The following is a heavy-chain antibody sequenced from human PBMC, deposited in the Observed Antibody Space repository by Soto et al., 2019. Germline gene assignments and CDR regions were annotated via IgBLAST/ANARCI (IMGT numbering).Heavy chain of an antibody. J-gene: IGHJ6*02. V-gene: IGHV3-74*01. CDR2: INSDGSST. Sequence: EVQLVESGGGLVQPGWSLRLSCAASGFTFSSYWMHWVRQAPGKGLVWVSRINSDGSSTSYADSVKGRFTISRDNSKNTLYLQMNSLRAEDTAVYYFASEVYDFWSGYYMYYYGMDVWGQGTTVTVSS. D-gene: IGHD3-3*01. CDR3: ASEVYDFWSGYYMYYYGMDV. CDR1: GFTFSSYW.